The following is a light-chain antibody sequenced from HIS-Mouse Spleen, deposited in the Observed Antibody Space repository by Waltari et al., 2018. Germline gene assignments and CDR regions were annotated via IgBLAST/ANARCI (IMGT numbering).Light chain of an antibody. Sequence: SYELTQPSSVSVSPGQTARITCSGDVLAQQYARWLQQKPGQAPVLVIDKDSERPSGIPERFSGSSSGTTVTLTISGAQVEDEADYYCYSAADNNVVFGGGTKLTVL. CDR3: YSAADNNVV. J-gene: IGLJ2*01. CDR2: KDS. CDR1: VLAQQY. V-gene: IGLV3-27*01.